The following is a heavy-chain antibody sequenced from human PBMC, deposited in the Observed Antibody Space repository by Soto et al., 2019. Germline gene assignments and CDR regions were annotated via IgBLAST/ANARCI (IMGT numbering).Heavy chain of an antibody. CDR1: GGSIGSGGHS. D-gene: IGHD1-26*01. CDR2: IYHSGST. Sequence: QLQLQESGSRLVKPSQTLSLICDVSGGSIGSGGHSWSWIRQPPGKGLEWIGYIYHSGSTYYHPSLKSRVTISIDRSKNQFSLKLHSVTAADTAVYYCARNLLENIDYWGQGTLVTVSS. CDR3: ARNLLENIDY. V-gene: IGHV4-30-2*01. J-gene: IGHJ4*02.